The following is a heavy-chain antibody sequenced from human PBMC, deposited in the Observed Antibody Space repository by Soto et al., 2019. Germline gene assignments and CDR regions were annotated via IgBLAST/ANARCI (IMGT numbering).Heavy chain of an antibody. CDR3: ARESSSPTYFYYGADV. D-gene: IGHD6-6*01. J-gene: IGHJ6*02. V-gene: IGHV1-69*01. CDR1: GGTFSRYA. Sequence: QVQLVQSGAEVKKPGSSVKVSCRASGGTFSRYAVSWVRQAPGQGLEWMGVIIPLLNTPKYVQKFQGRVTITADASATPAYMELSILRSQDTGVYYRARESSSPTYFYYGADVWGQGPTVTVSS. CDR2: IIPLLNTP.